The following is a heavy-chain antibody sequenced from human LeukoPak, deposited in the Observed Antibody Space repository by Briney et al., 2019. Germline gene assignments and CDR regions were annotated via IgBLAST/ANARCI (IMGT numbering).Heavy chain of an antibody. CDR2: IHTDGTNT. D-gene: IGHD6-13*01. CDR3: AKDFIAAAFDY. V-gene: IGHV3-74*01. J-gene: IGHJ4*02. CDR1: GFTFSSHW. Sequence: GGSLRLSCAASGFTFSSHWMHWVRQAPGKGLVWVSRIHTDGTNTNYADSVKGRFTISRDNSKNTLYLQMNSLRAEDTAVYYCAKDFIAAAFDYWGQGTLVTVSS.